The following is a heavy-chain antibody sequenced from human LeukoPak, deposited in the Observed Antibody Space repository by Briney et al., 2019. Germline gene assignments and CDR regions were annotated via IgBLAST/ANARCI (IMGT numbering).Heavy chain of an antibody. V-gene: IGHV4-4*02. D-gene: IGHD6-13*01. CDR3: ARDKQDALDI. CDR1: GGSISSSSW. Sequence: SENLSLTWAVSGGSISSSSWWSWVRQPPGKWLEWIGEIYHRGSTNYNPSLKSRVTISVDKSKNQFSLKLSSVTAADTAVYYCARDKQDALDIWGQGTMVTVSS. J-gene: IGHJ3*02. CDR2: IYHRGST.